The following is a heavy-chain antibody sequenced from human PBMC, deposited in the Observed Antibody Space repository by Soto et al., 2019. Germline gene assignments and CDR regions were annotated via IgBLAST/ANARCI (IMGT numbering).Heavy chain of an antibody. D-gene: IGHD3-22*01. CDR3: TTLLNRGVITPPNAREFDY. V-gene: IGHV3-73*01. J-gene: IGHJ4*02. CDR2: IRSKANSYAT. CDR1: GFTFSGSA. Sequence: GGSLRLSCAASGFTFSGSAMHWVRQASGKGLEWVGRIRSKANSYATAYAASVKGRFTISRDDSKNTAYLQMNSLKTEDTAVYYCTTLLNRGVITPPNAREFDYWGQGTLVTVSS.